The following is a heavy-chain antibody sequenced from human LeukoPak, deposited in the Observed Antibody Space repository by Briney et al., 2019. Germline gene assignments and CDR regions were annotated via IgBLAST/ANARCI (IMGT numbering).Heavy chain of an antibody. CDR1: GGSFSGHY. Sequence: PSETLSLTCAVYGGSFSGHYCIWIRQPPGKGLEWIGEIHHTGSTNYNPSLKSRVTISVDTSKNQFSLKLTSVTAANTAVYYCAFRSRVFGNQNYWGQGTLVTVSS. J-gene: IGHJ4*02. CDR3: AFRSRVFGNQNY. CDR2: IHHTGST. V-gene: IGHV4-34*01. D-gene: IGHD3-3*01.